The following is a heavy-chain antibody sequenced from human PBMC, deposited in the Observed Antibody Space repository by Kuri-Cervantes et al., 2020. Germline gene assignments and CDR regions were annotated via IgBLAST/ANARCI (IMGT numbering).Heavy chain of an antibody. D-gene: IGHD4-17*01. CDR2: ISSSGSTI. V-gene: IGHV3-11*04. CDR3: ARDLHGDYSFDF. J-gene: IGHJ4*02. Sequence: GESLKISCAASGFTFSDYYMSWIRQAPGKGLEWVSYISSSGSTIYYADSVKGRFTISRDNAKNSLYLQMNSLRAEDTAVYYCARDLHGDYSFDFWGQGTLVTVSS. CDR1: GFTFSDYY.